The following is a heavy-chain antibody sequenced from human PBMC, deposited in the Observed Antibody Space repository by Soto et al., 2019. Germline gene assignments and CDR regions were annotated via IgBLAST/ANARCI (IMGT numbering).Heavy chain of an antibody. J-gene: IGHJ6*02. CDR2: INHSGST. Sequence: SETLSLTCAVCGGSFSGYYWSWIRQPPGKGLEWIGEINHSGSTNYNPSLKSRVTISVDTSKNQFSLKLSSVTAADTAVYYCAGGAGYYYYGMDVWGQGSTVTVSS. CDR3: AGGAGYYYYGMDV. D-gene: IGHD3-10*01. V-gene: IGHV4-34*01. CDR1: GGSFSGYY.